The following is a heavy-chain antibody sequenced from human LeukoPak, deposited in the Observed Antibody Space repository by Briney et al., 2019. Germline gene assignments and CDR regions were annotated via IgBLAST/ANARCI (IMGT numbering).Heavy chain of an antibody. V-gene: IGHV4-30-2*01. Sequence: SETLSLTCAVSGGSISSGGYSWSWIRQPPGKGLEWIGYIYHSGSTYYNPSLKSRVTISVDRSKNRFSLKLSSVTAADTAVYYCARARSSSWNDAFDIWGQGTMVTVSS. D-gene: IGHD6-13*01. CDR2: IYHSGST. J-gene: IGHJ3*02. CDR1: GGSISSGGYS. CDR3: ARARSSSWNDAFDI.